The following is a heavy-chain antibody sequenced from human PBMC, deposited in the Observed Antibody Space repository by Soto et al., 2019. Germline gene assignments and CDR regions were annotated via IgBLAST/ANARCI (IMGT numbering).Heavy chain of an antibody. J-gene: IGHJ4*02. CDR2: IWYDGSNK. V-gene: IGHV3-33*01. CDR3: ARDEVVARTLDY. CDR1: GFTFSSYG. Sequence: QVQLVESGGGVVQPGRSLRLSCAASGFTFSSYGMHWVRQAPGKGLEWVAVIWYDGSNKYYADSVKGRFIISRDNSKNTLYLQMNSLRAEDTAVYYCARDEVVARTLDYWGQGTLVTVSS. D-gene: IGHD5-12*01.